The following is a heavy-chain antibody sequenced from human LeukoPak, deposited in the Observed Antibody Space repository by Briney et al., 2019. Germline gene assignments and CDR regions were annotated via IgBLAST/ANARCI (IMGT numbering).Heavy chain of an antibody. CDR1: GFTFSSYA. Sequence: PGGSLRLSCAASGFTFSSYAMHWVRQAPGKGLEWVAVISYDGSNKYYADSVKGRFTISRDNSKNTLYLQMNSLRTEDMAVYYCARAQAQAYGSGSYYIPVISGSDYWGQGTLVTVSS. J-gene: IGHJ4*02. CDR3: ARAQAQAYGSGSYYIPVISGSDY. V-gene: IGHV3-30*04. D-gene: IGHD3-10*01. CDR2: ISYDGSNK.